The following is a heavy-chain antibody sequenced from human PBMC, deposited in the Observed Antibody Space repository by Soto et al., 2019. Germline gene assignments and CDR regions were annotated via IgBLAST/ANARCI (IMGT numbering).Heavy chain of an antibody. D-gene: IGHD3-10*01. Sequence: SETLSLTCTVSGGFISRSSHYWGWIRQPPGKGLEWIGGISDSGITYYNPSLKSRVTIAVDTSKNQFSLKLSSVTAADTAVYYSASLNRYYYGSGSHPYFDNWGQGTLVTVS. V-gene: IGHV4-39*01. J-gene: IGHJ4*02. CDR1: GGFISRSSHY. CDR3: ASLNRYYYGSGSHPYFDN. CDR2: ISDSGIT.